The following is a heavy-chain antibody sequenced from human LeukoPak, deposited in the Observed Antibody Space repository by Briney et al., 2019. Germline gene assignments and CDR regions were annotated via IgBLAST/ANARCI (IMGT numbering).Heavy chain of an antibody. D-gene: IGHD5-24*01. J-gene: IGHJ4*02. Sequence: GGSLRLSCAASGFIFSNYAMHWVRQTPGKGLEWVAFIRYDGSNQYYADSVKGRFTISRDNSKNTLYLQMNSLRAEDTAVYYCAKSGYNRFDYWGQGTLVTVSS. V-gene: IGHV3-30*02. CDR3: AKSGYNRFDY. CDR2: IRYDGSNQ. CDR1: GFIFSNYA.